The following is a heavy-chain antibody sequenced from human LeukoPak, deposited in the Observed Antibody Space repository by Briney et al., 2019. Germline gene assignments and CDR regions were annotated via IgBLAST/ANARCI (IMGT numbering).Heavy chain of an antibody. CDR3: ARDRDGYNQLDY. Sequence: GASVKVSCKASGYTFTGYYMHWVRQAPGQGLEWMGWINPNSGGTDYAQKFQGRVTMTRDTSISTVYMELSRLTSDDTAAHYCARDRDGYNQLDYWGQGTLVTVSS. J-gene: IGHJ4*02. D-gene: IGHD5-24*01. CDR2: INPNSGGT. V-gene: IGHV1-2*02. CDR1: GYTFTGYY.